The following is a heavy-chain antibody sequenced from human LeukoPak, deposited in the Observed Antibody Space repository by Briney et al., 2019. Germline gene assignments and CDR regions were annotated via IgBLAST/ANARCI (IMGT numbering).Heavy chain of an antibody. Sequence: SATLSLTCAVSGSSISSGYYWGWHRQPPGKGVEWIGSIYHSGSTYYNPSLKRRVTISVDKYKNQFTLKLSSVTAADTAVYYCATRKDYGCKFDYWGQGTLVTVSS. CDR1: GSSISSGYY. V-gene: IGHV4-38-2*01. CDR3: ATRKDYGCKFDY. J-gene: IGHJ4*02. D-gene: IGHD4-23*01. CDR2: IYHSGST.